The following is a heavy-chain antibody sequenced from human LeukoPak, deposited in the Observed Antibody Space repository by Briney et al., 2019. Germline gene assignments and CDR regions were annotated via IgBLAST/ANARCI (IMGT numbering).Heavy chain of an antibody. CDR3: ARGAYSSSWDGGDY. CDR1: GFTFSSYV. J-gene: IGHJ4*02. D-gene: IGHD6-13*01. V-gene: IGHV3-33*01. CDR2: IWYDGSNK. Sequence: PGRSLRLSCAASGFTFSSYVMHWVRQAPGKGLEWVAVIWYDGSNKYYADSVKGRFTISRDNSKNTLYLQMNSLRAEDTAVYYCARGAYSSSWDGGDYWGQGTLVTVSS.